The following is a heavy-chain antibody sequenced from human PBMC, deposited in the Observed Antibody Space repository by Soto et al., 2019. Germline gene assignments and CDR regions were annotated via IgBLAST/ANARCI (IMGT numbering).Heavy chain of an antibody. CDR3: ACPRSEKIYDGSGDVDY. CDR1: EASIADLRSY. D-gene: IGHD3-22*01. V-gene: IGHV4-39*01. J-gene: IGHJ4*02. CDR2: IYYSGRT. Sequence: PSETLSLTCSVSEASIADLRSYCNWIRKPPGKGLEWIGNIYYSGRTYYNPSLKSRVTISVATSKNQLSLELSSVTAADTAMYYCACPRSEKIYDGSGDVDYWGRGTLVTVSS.